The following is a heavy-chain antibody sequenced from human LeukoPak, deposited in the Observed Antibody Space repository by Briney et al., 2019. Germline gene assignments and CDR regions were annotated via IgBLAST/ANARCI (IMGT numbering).Heavy chain of an antibody. D-gene: IGHD5-24*01. CDR2: IYYSGST. J-gene: IGHJ6*03. CDR1: GGSISSSSYY. Sequence: SETLSLTCTVSGGSISSSSYYWGWIRQPPGKGLEWIGSIYYSGSTYYNPFLKSRVTISVDMPNNQFSLKMSSVTAADTAVYYCARTGDGYNYYNYYYMDVWGKGTTVTVTS. V-gene: IGHV4-39*07. CDR3: ARTGDGYNYYNYYYMDV.